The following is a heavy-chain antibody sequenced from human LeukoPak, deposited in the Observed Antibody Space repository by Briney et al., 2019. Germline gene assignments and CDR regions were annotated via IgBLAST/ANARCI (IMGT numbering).Heavy chain of an antibody. CDR3: AKEAVVPAAIYKDY. D-gene: IGHD2-2*01. CDR1: GFTFSRYS. V-gene: IGHV3-21*04. Sequence: GGSLRLSCGGSGFTFSRYSMNWVRQAPGKGLEWVSSISSSSSYIYYADSVKGRFTISRDNSKNTLYLQMNSLRAEDTAVYYCAKEAVVPAAIYKDYWGQGTLVTVSS. J-gene: IGHJ4*02. CDR2: ISSSSSYI.